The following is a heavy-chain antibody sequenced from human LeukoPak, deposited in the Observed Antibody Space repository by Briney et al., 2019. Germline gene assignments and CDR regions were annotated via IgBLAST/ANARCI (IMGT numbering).Heavy chain of an antibody. CDR2: IWYDGSNK. V-gene: IGHV3-33*08. Sequence: GGSLRLSCAASGFTFSSQGMHWVRQARGRGLEGVAVIWYDGSNKYYADSVKGRFNISRDNSKNTLYLQMNSLRAEDTAVYFCARGYGSGSPLYYYYGMDVWGKGTTVTVSS. J-gene: IGHJ6*04. D-gene: IGHD3-10*01. CDR1: GFTFSSQG. CDR3: ARGYGSGSPLYYYYGMDV.